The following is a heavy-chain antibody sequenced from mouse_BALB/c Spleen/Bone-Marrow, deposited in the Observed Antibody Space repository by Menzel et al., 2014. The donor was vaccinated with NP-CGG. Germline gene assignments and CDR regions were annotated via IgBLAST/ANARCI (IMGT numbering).Heavy chain of an antibody. D-gene: IGHD1-1*01. CDR1: EFSLTSYG. CDR3: ARGGSSRAWFAY. J-gene: IGHJ3*01. V-gene: IGHV2-9*02. CDR2: IWAGGST. Sequence: VQLQQSGPGLVAPSQSLSITCTVSEFSLTSYGVHWVRQPPEKGLEWLGVIWAGGSTNYNSALMSRLSISKDNSKSQVFLKMNSLQTDDTAMYYCARGGSSRAWFAYWGQGTLVTVSA.